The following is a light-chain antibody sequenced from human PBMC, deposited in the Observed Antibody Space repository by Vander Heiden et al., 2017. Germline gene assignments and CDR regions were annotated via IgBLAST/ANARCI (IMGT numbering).Light chain of an antibody. J-gene: IGKJ4*01. V-gene: IGKV4-1*01. CDR3: QQYYTLPLT. CDR2: WAS. Sequence: DIVMTQSPDFLAVSLGERATINCKSSQSVLYNSNNKNYLAWYQQKPGQPPNLLIYWASTRESGVPDRFSGSGSGTDFTLTITSLQAEDVAVYYCQQYYTLPLTFGGGTKVEIK. CDR1: QSVLYNSNNKNY.